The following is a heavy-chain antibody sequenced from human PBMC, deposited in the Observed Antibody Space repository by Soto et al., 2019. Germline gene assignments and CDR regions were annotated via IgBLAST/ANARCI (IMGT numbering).Heavy chain of an antibody. Sequence: GGSLRRSCAASGFCVSRKYMGWIRQAPGEGLEWVSLIHSDDNTYYADSAKGRFTISRDSSKNTLYLQMNSLRAEDTALYYCASRPNGDFPSFDYWGQGTLVTVSS. CDR2: IHSDDNT. CDR1: GFCVSRKY. J-gene: IGHJ4*02. D-gene: IGHD4-17*01. V-gene: IGHV3-53*01. CDR3: ASRPNGDFPSFDY.